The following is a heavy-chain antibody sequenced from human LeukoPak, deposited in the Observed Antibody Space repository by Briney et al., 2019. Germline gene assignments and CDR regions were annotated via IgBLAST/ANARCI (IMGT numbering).Heavy chain of an antibody. Sequence: GRSLRLSCAASGFTFSSYGMHWVRQAPGKGLEWVAVISYDGSNKYYADSEKGRFTISRDNSKNTLYLQMNSLRAEDTAVYYCADGGYCTNGVCHYYYYGMDVWGQGTTVTVSS. V-gene: IGHV3-30*03. D-gene: IGHD2-8*01. CDR1: GFTFSSYG. CDR3: ADGGYCTNGVCHYYYYGMDV. J-gene: IGHJ6*02. CDR2: ISYDGSNK.